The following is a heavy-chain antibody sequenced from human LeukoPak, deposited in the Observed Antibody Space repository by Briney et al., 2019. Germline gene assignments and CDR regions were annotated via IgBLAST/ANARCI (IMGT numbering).Heavy chain of an antibody. D-gene: IGHD3-22*01. Sequence: PGGSLRLSCAASGFTFSSYSMNWVRQAPGKGLEWVSYISSSSSTIYYADSVKGRFTISRDNAKNSLYLQMNSLRAEDTAVYYCARDRLFGDDSSGYYWAHDAFDIWGQGTMVTVSS. J-gene: IGHJ3*02. V-gene: IGHV3-48*04. CDR1: GFTFSSYS. CDR3: ARDRLFGDDSSGYYWAHDAFDI. CDR2: ISSSSSTI.